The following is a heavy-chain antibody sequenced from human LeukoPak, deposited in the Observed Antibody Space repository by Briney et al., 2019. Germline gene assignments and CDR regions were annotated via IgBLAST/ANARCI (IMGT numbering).Heavy chain of an antibody. Sequence: GGSLRLSCAASGFTFSDHYMDWVRQALGKGLEWVGRTRNKANSYTTEYAASVKGRFTISRDDSKNSLYLQMNSLKTEDTAVYYCATSLVGKYYFDYWGQGTLVTVSS. CDR1: GFTFSDHY. V-gene: IGHV3-72*01. CDR3: ATSLVGKYYFDY. J-gene: IGHJ4*02. CDR2: TRNKANSYTT. D-gene: IGHD2-15*01.